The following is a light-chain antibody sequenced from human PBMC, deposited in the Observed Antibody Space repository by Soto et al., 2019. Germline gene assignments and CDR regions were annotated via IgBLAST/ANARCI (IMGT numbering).Light chain of an antibody. V-gene: IGKV3-15*01. Sequence: EIVMTQSPATVSVSPEERATLSCRASQSVGTNLAWYQQKPRQAPRLLIYAASTWATGLPARFSGSGSGTDSTLTLSSRQSEAFEVYDYQEYNNSPTWTFGQGTKVDI. J-gene: IGKJ1*01. CDR2: AAS. CDR1: QSVGTN. CDR3: QEYNNSPTWT.